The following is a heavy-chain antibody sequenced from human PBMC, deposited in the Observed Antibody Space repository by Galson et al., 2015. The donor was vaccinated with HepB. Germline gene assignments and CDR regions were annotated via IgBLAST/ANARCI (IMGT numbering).Heavy chain of an antibody. Sequence: SLRLSCAASGYTFSSYAIHWVRQAPGKGLEWVTFISPDGSDKYYADSVKGRFTISRDNSKNTLYLEMNSLRSEDTGIYYCARDGGWVKECYFDYWGQGTLVSVSS. CDR1: GYTFSSYA. CDR2: ISPDGSDK. J-gene: IGHJ4*02. V-gene: IGHV3-30*04. D-gene: IGHD6-19*01. CDR3: ARDGGWVKECYFDY.